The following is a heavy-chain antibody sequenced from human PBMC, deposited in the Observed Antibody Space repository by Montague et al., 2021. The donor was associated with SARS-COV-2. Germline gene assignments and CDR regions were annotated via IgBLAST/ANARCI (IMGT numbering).Heavy chain of an antibody. J-gene: IGHJ4*02. Sequence: SLRLSCAASGFTFSSYEMNWVRQAPGKGLEWVSYISSSGSTIYYADSVKGRFTISRDNAKNSLYLQMNSLRAEDTAVCYCARAVPYVFRPLKYFDYWGQGTLVTVSS. CDR2: ISSSGSTI. CDR3: ARAVPYVFRPLKYFDY. CDR1: GFTFSSYE. D-gene: IGHD3-16*01. V-gene: IGHV3-48*03.